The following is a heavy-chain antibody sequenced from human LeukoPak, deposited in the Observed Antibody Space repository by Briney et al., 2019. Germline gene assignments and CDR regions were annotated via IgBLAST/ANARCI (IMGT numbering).Heavy chain of an antibody. Sequence: AGSLILSCAASGFTFSTYTMNWVRQAPGKGLEWVSSISSSSSYIYYADSVKGRFTISRDNAKNSLYLQMNSLRAENTAQYYCAKGGVRRGGAFDIWGQGTMVTVSS. CDR3: AKGGVRRGGAFDI. J-gene: IGHJ3*02. D-gene: IGHD3-16*01. V-gene: IGHV3-21*01. CDR2: ISSSSSYI. CDR1: GFTFSTYT.